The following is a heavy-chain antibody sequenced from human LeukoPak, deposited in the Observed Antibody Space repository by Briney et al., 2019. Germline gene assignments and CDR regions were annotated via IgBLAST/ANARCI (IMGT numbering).Heavy chain of an antibody. CDR3: ARRLTQYDCFDP. V-gene: IGHV6-1*01. CDR2: TYYRSTWYN. D-gene: IGHD2-2*01. CDR1: GDSVSSNSVI. J-gene: IGHJ5*02. Sequence: SQTLSLTCALSGDSVSSNSVIWNWIRQSPSRGLEWLGRTYYRSTWYNDYAVSVRGRITVNPDTSKNQFSLHLNSVTPEDTAVYYCARRLTQYDCFDPWGQGILVTVSS.